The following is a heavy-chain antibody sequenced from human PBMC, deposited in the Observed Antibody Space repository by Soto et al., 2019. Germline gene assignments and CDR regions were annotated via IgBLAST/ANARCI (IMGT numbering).Heavy chain of an antibody. CDR3: ARVWGGAFDI. D-gene: IGHD3-10*01. J-gene: IGHJ3*02. Sequence: SETLSLTCAVYGGPFSDFYWNWIRQSPGKGLEWIGEINHSGDTNYNPSLKSRVTISVDTSKNQFSLKLSSVTAADTAVYYCARVWGGAFDIWGQGTMVTVSS. V-gene: IGHV4-34*01. CDR1: GGPFSDFY. CDR2: INHSGDT.